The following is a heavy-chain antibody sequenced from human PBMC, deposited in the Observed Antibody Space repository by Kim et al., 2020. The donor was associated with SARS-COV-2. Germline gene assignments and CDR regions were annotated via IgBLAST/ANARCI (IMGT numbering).Heavy chain of an antibody. D-gene: IGHD3-3*01. Sequence: GGSLRLSCAASGFTFSSYAMSWVRQAPGKGLEWVSAISGSGGSTYYADSVKGRFTISRDNSKNTLYLQMNSLRAEDTAVYYCAKVQRDTIFGVVIIGFDYWGQGTLVTVSS. J-gene: IGHJ4*02. V-gene: IGHV3-23*01. CDR3: AKVQRDTIFGVVIIGFDY. CDR2: ISGSGGST. CDR1: GFTFSSYA.